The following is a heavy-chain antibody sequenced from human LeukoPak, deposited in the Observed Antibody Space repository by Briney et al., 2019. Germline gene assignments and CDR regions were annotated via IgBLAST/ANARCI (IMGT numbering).Heavy chain of an antibody. Sequence: GGSLRLSCAASGFTFNNYAMSWVRQAPGKGLEWLSAITSGGVTTWNADSVKGRFTISRDNAKNSLYLQMNSLRAEDTAVYYCARPRYYDFWSGYSYWGQGTLVTVSS. D-gene: IGHD3-3*01. CDR3: ARPRYYDFWSGYSY. V-gene: IGHV3-11*04. CDR2: ITSGGVTT. CDR1: GFTFNNYA. J-gene: IGHJ4*02.